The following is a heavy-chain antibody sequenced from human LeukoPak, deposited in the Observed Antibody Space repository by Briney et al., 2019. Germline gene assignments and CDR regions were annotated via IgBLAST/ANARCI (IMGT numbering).Heavy chain of an antibody. D-gene: IGHD3-22*01. CDR3: AREQWFRWEY. J-gene: IGHJ4*02. CDR2: ISTPHNLI. V-gene: IGHV3-11*01. Sequence: GGSLRLSCAASGFTVTDYYMNWIRRAPGKGLEWVSYISTPHNLIKYADSVKGRFTIPMDSGKNSVHLQLNSLRAEDTAVYYCAREQWFRWEYWGQGVLVTVSS. CDR1: GFTVTDYY.